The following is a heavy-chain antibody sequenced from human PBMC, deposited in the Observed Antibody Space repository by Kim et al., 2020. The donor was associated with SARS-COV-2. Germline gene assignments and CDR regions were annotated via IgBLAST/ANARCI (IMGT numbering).Heavy chain of an antibody. Sequence: YNPSRKSRVTISGDTSKNQFSLKLSSVTAADTAVYYCARGYSSSWYPFDYWGQGTLVTVSS. CDR3: ARGYSSSWYPFDY. D-gene: IGHD6-13*01. V-gene: IGHV4-59*09. J-gene: IGHJ4*02.